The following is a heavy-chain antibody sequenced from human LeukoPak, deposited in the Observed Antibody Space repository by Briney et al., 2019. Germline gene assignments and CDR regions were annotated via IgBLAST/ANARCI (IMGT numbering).Heavy chain of an antibody. CDR3: ARSVRSTTSFDY. CDR1: GGSISSSSCY. CDR2: IYYSGST. Sequence: SETLSLTCTVSGGSISSSSCYWAWIRQPPGRGMKWIGRIYYSGSTYSNPSLKSRVTISVDTSKNQFSLKLSSVTAADTAVYYCARSVRSTTSFDYWGQGTLVTVSS. D-gene: IGHD1-26*01. V-gene: IGHV4-39*01. J-gene: IGHJ4*02.